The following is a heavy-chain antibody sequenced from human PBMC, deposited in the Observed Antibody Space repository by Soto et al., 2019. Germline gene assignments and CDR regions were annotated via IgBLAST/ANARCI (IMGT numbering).Heavy chain of an antibody. V-gene: IGHV3-23*01. CDR2: ISGSGGST. D-gene: IGHD3-22*01. CDR1: GFTFSSYA. J-gene: IGHJ4*02. Sequence: GGSLRLSCAASGFTFSSYAMSWVRQAPGKGLEWVSAISGSGGSTYYADSVKGRFTISRDNSKNTLYLQMNSLRAEDTAVYYCAKDRSSSGYYPPSYYFDYWGQGTLVTVSS. CDR3: AKDRSSSGYYPPSYYFDY.